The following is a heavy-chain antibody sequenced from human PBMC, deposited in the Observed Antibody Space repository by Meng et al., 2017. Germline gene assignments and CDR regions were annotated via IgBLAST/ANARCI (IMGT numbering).Heavy chain of an antibody. V-gene: IGHV4-4*02. CDR2: IYHSGST. Sequence: QVQLPDAGPGLLKPSGPPSLTFAGAGGSIISSYWWSWVRQPPGKGLEWIGEIYHSGSTNYSPSLKSRVTISVDKSKNQFSLKLSSVTAADTAVYYCARVVAATTLFLDYWGQGTLVTVSS. CDR3: ARVVAATTLFLDY. J-gene: IGHJ4*02. D-gene: IGHD2-15*01. CDR1: GGSIISSYW.